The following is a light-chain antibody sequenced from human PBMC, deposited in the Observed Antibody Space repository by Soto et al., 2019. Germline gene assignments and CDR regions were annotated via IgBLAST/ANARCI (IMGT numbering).Light chain of an antibody. CDR2: DDD. CDR1: NIWSKS. V-gene: IGLV3-21*02. J-gene: IGLJ2*01. Sequence: SYELTQPPSVSVAPGQTASFTCGGHNIWSKSVHWYQQKPGQAPILVIYDDDDRPSGIPGRFSGSNSGSAATLTISRVDAGDEADYYCQVWDSDTDHVVFGGGPKLTVL. CDR3: QVWDSDTDHVV.